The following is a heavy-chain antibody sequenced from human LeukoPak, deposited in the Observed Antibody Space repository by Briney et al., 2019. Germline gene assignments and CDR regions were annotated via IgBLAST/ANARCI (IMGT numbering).Heavy chain of an antibody. J-gene: IGHJ1*01. CDR3: AKESDIVVVVAATAWCFQH. D-gene: IGHD2-15*01. CDR1: GFTFSSYA. Sequence: GGSLRLSCAASGFTFSSYAMSWVRQAPGKGLEWVLAISGSGGSTYYADSVKGRFTISRDNSKNTLYLQMNSLRAEDTAVYYCAKESDIVVVVAATAWCFQHWGQGTLVTVSS. V-gene: IGHV3-23*01. CDR2: ISGSGGST.